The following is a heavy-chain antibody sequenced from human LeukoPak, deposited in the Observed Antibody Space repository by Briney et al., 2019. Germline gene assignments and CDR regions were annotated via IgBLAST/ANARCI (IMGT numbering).Heavy chain of an antibody. CDR2: ISYDGSNK. Sequence: PGGSLRLSCAASGFTFSSYAMHWVRQAPGKGLEWVAVISYDGSNKYYADSVKGRFTISRDNSKNTLYLQMNSLRAEDTAVYYCAREAQQQLNYYYYGMDVWGQGTTVTVSS. V-gene: IGHV3-30-3*01. CDR3: AREAQQQLNYYYYGMDV. CDR1: GFTFSSYA. J-gene: IGHJ6*02. D-gene: IGHD6-13*01.